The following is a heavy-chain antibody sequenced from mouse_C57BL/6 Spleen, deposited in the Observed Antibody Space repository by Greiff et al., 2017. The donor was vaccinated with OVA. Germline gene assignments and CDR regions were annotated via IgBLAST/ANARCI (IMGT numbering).Heavy chain of an antibody. Sequence: EVKVVESGEGLVKPGGSLKLSCAASGFTFSSYAMSWVRQTPEKRLEWVAYISSGGDYIYYADTVKGRFTISRDNARNTLYLQMSSLKSEDTAMYYCTREGGYPSVFDVWGTGTTVTVSS. CDR2: ISSGGDYI. D-gene: IGHD2-2*01. V-gene: IGHV5-9-1*02. CDR1: GFTFSSYA. J-gene: IGHJ1*03. CDR3: TREGGYPSVFDV.